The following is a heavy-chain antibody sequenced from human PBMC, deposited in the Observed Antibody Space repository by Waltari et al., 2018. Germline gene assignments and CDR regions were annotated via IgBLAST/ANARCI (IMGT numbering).Heavy chain of an antibody. V-gene: IGHV3-30*11. Sequence: VQLVESGGGVVQPGRSLRLSCAASVLTFVTDPLHWVRAAPGKGLEWVAVILHDGSNKYYADSVKGRFTISRDNSKNTLYLQMNSLRAEDTATYFCARDRQSGGFRYDYWGQGTLVTVSS. J-gene: IGHJ4*02. CDR1: VLTFVTDP. D-gene: IGHD1-1*01. CDR3: ARDRQSGGFRYDY. CDR2: ILHDGSNK.